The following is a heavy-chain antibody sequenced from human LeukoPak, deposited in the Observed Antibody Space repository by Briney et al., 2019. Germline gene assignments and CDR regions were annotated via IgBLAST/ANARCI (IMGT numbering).Heavy chain of an antibody. V-gene: IGHV3-30*02. CDR2: LRYDGTQE. D-gene: IGHD3-22*01. CDR1: GFTFSNYG. Sequence: SGGSLRLSCAASGFTFSNYGMHWVRQAPGKGLEWVAFLRYDGTQEHFADSVKGRFTISRDNSKNTLYLQMNSLRAEDTAVYYCAKDTTMIVVVTHDAFDIWGQGTMVTVSS. CDR3: AKDTTMIVVVTHDAFDI. J-gene: IGHJ3*02.